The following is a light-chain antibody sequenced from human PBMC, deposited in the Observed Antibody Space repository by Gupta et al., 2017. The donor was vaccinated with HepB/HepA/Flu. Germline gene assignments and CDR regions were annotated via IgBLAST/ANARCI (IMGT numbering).Light chain of an antibody. CDR2: AAS. Sequence: DIQLTQSPSFLSASVGDRVTITCRASQGIGSYLASYQQKPGKAPKLLIYAASTLQSQVPLTPSGGGLGTAFSLTIISLQPEDLATDYSRQVNTYPITSGGPTKVHIK. V-gene: IGKV1-9*01. CDR1: QGIGSY. CDR3: RQVNTYPIT. J-gene: IGKJ4*01.